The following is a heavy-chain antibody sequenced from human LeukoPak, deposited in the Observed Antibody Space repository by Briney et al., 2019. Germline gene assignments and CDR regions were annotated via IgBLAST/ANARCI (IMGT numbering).Heavy chain of an antibody. J-gene: IGHJ6*03. D-gene: IGHD6-6*01. Sequence: GGSLRLSCAASGFTFSSYAMSWVRQAPGKGLEWVSAISGSGGSTYYADSVKGRFTISRDNSKNTLYLQMNSLRAEDTAVYYCAKVWGSSSLYYYYMDVWGKETTVTVSS. CDR3: AKVWGSSSLYYYYMDV. CDR1: GFTFSSYA. CDR2: ISGSGGST. V-gene: IGHV3-23*01.